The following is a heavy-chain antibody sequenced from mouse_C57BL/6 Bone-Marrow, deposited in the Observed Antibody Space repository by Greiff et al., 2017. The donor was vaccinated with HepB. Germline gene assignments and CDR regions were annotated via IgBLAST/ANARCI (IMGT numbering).Heavy chain of an antibody. Sequence: ESGAELARPGASVKLSCKASGYTFTSYGISWVKQRTGQGLEWIGESYPRSGNTYYNEKFKGKATLTADKSSSTAYMELRSLTSEDSAVYFCARSLTTVVGDWFAYWGQGTLVTVSA. CDR1: GYTFTSYG. D-gene: IGHD1-1*01. J-gene: IGHJ3*01. V-gene: IGHV1-81*01. CDR3: ARSLTTVVGDWFAY. CDR2: SYPRSGNT.